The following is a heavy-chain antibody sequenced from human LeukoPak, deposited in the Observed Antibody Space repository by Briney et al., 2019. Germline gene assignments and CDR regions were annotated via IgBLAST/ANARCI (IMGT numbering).Heavy chain of an antibody. CDR2: ISGSGGST. V-gene: IGHV3-23*01. CDR1: GFTFSSYG. J-gene: IGHJ4*02. D-gene: IGHD3-22*01. Sequence: PGGSLRLSCAASGFTFSSYGMSWVRQAPGKGLEWVSAISGSGGSTYYADSVKGRFTISRDNSKNTLYLQMNSLRAEDTAVYYCAKDELRHRGYYDSSGYYQDDYWGQGTLVTVSS. CDR3: AKDELRHRGYYDSSGYYQDDY.